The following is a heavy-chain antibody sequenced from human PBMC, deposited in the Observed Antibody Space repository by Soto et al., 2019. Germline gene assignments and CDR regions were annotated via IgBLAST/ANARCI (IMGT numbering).Heavy chain of an antibody. CDR1: GFSLSTSGVG. V-gene: IGHV2-5*02. D-gene: IGHD2-15*01. CDR2: IYWDDAE. J-gene: IGHJ6*02. Sequence: QITLKESGPTLVKPTQTLTLTCTLSGFSLSTSGVGVGWIRQPPGKALEWLALIYWDDAERYSPALKRRLTITRDISKNQVVLTLTNVDPVDTATYYCYQGLKVVAATIRSYYYYGMDIWGQGTTVTVSS. CDR3: YQGLKVVAATIRSYYYYGMDI.